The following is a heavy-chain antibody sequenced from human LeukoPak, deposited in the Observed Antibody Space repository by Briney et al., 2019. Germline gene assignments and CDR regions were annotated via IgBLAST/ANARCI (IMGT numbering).Heavy chain of an antibody. Sequence: KPGESLKISCKGSGYSFTSYWIGWVRQMPGKGLEWMGIIYPGDSDTRYSPSFQGQVTISADKSISTAYLQWSSLKASDTAMYYCARLSCSGGSCYSGWFDPWGQGTLVTVSS. D-gene: IGHD2-15*01. CDR2: IYPGDSDT. V-gene: IGHV5-51*01. CDR3: ARLSCSGGSCYSGWFDP. J-gene: IGHJ5*02. CDR1: GYSFTSYW.